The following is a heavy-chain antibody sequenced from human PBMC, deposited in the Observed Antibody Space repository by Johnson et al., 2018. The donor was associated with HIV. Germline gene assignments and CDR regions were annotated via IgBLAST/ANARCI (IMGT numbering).Heavy chain of an antibody. D-gene: IGHD6-25*01. Sequence: VQLVESGGGLVQPGGSLRLSCAASGFTFNSYWMTWVRQAPGKGLEWVADIKQDGTEKYYLDSVKGRFTISRDNAKKSLYLQMNNLRAEDTALYYCAKTCNAGYSGGSGGFDSWGQGTMVTVSS. CDR2: IKQDGTEK. J-gene: IGHJ3*02. CDR1: GFTFNSYW. CDR3: AKTCNAGYSGGSGGFDS. V-gene: IGHV3-7*05.